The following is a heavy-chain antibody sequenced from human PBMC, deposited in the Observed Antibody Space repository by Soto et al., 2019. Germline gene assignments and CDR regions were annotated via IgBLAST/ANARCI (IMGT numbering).Heavy chain of an antibody. V-gene: IGHV4-4*02. CDR1: GGSISSSNW. CDR2: IYHSGST. J-gene: IGHJ3*02. CDR3: ARGYVVRGVIITVNAFDI. Sequence: SETLSLTCAVSGGSISSSNWWSWVRQPPGKGLEGIGQIYHSGSTNYNPSLKSRVTISVDKSKNQFSLKLSSVSAADTAVFYCARGYVVRGVIITVNAFDIWGQGTMVTVSS. D-gene: IGHD3-10*01.